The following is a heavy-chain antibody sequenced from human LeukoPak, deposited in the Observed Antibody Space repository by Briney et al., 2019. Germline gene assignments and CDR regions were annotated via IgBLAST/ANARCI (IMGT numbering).Heavy chain of an antibody. D-gene: IGHD2-21*02. Sequence: GGTLRLSCAASGITFSSYAMSWVRQAPGKGLEWVSSITGSGGSTYYADSVKGRFTISRDNSKSTLYLQMNSLRAEDTAVYYCARDRGCGDCYPPANDAFDIWGQGTMVTVSS. V-gene: IGHV3-23*01. CDR1: GITFSSYA. J-gene: IGHJ3*02. CDR2: ITGSGGST. CDR3: ARDRGCGDCYPPANDAFDI.